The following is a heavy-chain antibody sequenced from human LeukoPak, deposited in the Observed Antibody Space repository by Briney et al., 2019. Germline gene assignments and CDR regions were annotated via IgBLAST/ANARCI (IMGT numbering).Heavy chain of an antibody. V-gene: IGHV3-33*01. CDR2: IWSDGSNR. Sequence: GGSLRLSCVASGFIFSHYGMHWVRQAPGKGLEWVAVIWSDGSNRFYAGSVKGRFTISRDNSQNAVFLQMNSLRAEDTAMYYCARDAQRGFDYSNSLKYWGHGILVTVSS. CDR3: ARDAQRGFDYSNSLKY. D-gene: IGHD4-11*01. CDR1: GFIFSHYG. J-gene: IGHJ4*01.